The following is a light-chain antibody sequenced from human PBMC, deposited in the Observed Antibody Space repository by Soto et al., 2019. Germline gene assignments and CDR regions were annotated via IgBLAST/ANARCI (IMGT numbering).Light chain of an antibody. CDR2: DAS. CDR3: QQYGNSPQT. J-gene: IGKJ1*01. CDR1: QSVSSAY. Sequence: EIDLTQAPGTLSLSPGESLTLSCRAIQSVSSAYVAWYQQKPGQAPRLLIYDASSRASCNPDRFRGSGSGTDFTLIISRLEPEDFAVYYCQQYGNSPQTFDQGTKVDIK. V-gene: IGKV3-20*01.